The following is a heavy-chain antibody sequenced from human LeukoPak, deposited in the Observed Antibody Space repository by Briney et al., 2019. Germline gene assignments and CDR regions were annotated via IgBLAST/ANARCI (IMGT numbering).Heavy chain of an antibody. CDR1: GYSFTSYW. D-gene: IGHD5-24*01. CDR2: IYPGDSNT. V-gene: IGHV5-51*01. J-gene: IGHJ3*02. Sequence: GEPLKISCKGSGYSFTSYWIGWVRQMPGKGLECMGIIYPGDSNTRYSPSFKGQVTISVDKSNITAYLQWSSLKASDTAMYYCARRPGDGYSKDAFDIWGQGTMVTVSS. CDR3: ARRPGDGYSKDAFDI.